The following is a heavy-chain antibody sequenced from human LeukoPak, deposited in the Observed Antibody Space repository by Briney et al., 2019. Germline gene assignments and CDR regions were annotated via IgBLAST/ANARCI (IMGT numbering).Heavy chain of an antibody. V-gene: IGHV3-74*01. J-gene: IGHJ4*02. D-gene: IGHD1-26*01. Sequence: PGGSLRLSCAASGFTFSNYLMHWVRHASGKGLVWVSRISGDGSTTTYADSLKGRFTSSRDNAKNTLYLQMNSLGVEDTAVYYCAREVVGLAFDYWGQGTLATVSS. CDR1: GFTFSNYL. CDR3: AREVVGLAFDY. CDR2: ISGDGSTT.